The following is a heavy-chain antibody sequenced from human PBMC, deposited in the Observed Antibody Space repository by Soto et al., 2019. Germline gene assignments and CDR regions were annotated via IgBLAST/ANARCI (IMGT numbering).Heavy chain of an antibody. V-gene: IGHV4-34*01. J-gene: IGHJ6*03. CDR3: ARRTSITMVRVVLYYHYMDV. CDR2: INHSGST. D-gene: IGHD3-10*01. CDR1: GGSFSGYY. Sequence: SETLSLTCAVYGGSFSGYYWSWIRQPPGKGLEWIGEINHSGSTNYNPSLKSRVTISVDTSKNQFSLKLSSVTAADTAVYYCARRTSITMVRVVLYYHYMDVLGKGTTVTGSS.